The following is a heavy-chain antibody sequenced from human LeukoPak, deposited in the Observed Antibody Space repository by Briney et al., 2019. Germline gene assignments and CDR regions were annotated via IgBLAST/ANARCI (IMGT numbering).Heavy chain of an antibody. CDR1: GYTFPSYF. V-gene: IGHV1-46*01. CDR2: INPTGGST. CDR3: ARSYAPYYYGSGRSQDFDY. J-gene: IGHJ4*02. D-gene: IGHD3-10*01. Sequence: PGASVKVSCKASGYTFPSYFMHWVRQAPGQGLEWMGIINPTGGSTTYAQKFQGRVTMTTDTSTSTVYMELRSLRFDDTAVYYCARSYAPYYYGSGRSQDFDYWGQGTLVTVSS.